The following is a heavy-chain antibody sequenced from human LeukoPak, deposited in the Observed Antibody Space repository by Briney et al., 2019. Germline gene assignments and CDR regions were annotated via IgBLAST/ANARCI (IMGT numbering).Heavy chain of an antibody. D-gene: IGHD3-16*01. Sequence: SETLSLTCAVYGGSFSGYYWSWIRQPPGKGLEWIGEINHSGSTNYNPSLKSRVAISVDTSKNQFSLKRSSVTAADTAVYYCAREAFEESYWGQGTLVTVSS. CDR3: AREAFEESY. CDR1: GGSFSGYY. V-gene: IGHV4-34*01. CDR2: INHSGST. J-gene: IGHJ4*02.